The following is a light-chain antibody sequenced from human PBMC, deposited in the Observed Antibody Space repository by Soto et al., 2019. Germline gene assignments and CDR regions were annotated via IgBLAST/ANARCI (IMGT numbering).Light chain of an antibody. Sequence: QSVLTQPASVSGSPGQSITVSCIGTSSDIGAFNYVSWYQQHPGKAPKLIISEVSNRPSGVSNRFSGSKSGSTPSLTISGLQAEDEADYYCTSYTPSTTWVFGGGTKLTVL. CDR3: TSYTPSTTWV. CDR2: EVS. CDR1: SSDIGAFNY. J-gene: IGLJ3*02. V-gene: IGLV2-14*01.